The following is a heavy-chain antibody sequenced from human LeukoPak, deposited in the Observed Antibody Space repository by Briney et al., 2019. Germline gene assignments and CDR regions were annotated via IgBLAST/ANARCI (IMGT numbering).Heavy chain of an antibody. Sequence: SETLSLTCTVSGGSISSSSYYWGWIRQPPGKGLEWIGSIYHSGSTYYNPSLKSRVTISVDTSKNQFSLKLSSVTAADTAVYYCARSVVQSDYYGSGSLSYWFDPWGQGTLVTVSS. CDR3: ARSVVQSDYYGSGSLSYWFDP. D-gene: IGHD3-10*01. J-gene: IGHJ5*02. CDR2: IYHSGST. CDR1: GGSISSSSYY. V-gene: IGHV4-39*07.